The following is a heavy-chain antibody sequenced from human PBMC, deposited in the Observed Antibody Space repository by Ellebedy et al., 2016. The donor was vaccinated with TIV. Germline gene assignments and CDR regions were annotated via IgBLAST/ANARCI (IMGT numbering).Heavy chain of an antibody. CDR1: GFIFNVYA. J-gene: IGHJ4*01. CDR2: VNGRGDST. D-gene: IGHD1-7*01. CDR3: AKVLSRGYNWNFPHAD. V-gene: IGHV3-23*01. Sequence: GGSLRLSXAASGFIFNVYAMSWVRQAPGKGLEWVATVNGRGDSTYYADSVRGRLTISRDNSKNTVILQMDSLRADDTAVYYCAKVLSRGYNWNFPHADWGHGALVTVSS.